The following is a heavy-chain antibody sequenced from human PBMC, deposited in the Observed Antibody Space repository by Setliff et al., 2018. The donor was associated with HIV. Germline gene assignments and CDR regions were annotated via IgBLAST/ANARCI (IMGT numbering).Heavy chain of an antibody. J-gene: IGHJ4*02. CDR3: AKSHMVRGVIQY. Sequence: GGSLRLSCAASGFTFSSYSMNWVRQAPGKGLEWVGFTRSKAFSGTTEYAASVKGRFTISRDDSKSIAYLQMNSLKTEDTAVYYCAKSHMVRGVIQYWGQGTLVTVSS. V-gene: IGHV3-49*04. D-gene: IGHD3-10*01. CDR1: GFTFSSYS. CDR2: TRSKAFSGTT.